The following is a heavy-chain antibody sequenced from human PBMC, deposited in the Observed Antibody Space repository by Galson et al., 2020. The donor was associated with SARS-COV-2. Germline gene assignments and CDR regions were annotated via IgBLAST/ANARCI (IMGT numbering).Heavy chain of an antibody. J-gene: IGHJ3*02. V-gene: IGHV5-51*01. CDR2: IYPGDSDT. Sequence: HGESLKISCKGSGYSFTSYWIGWVRQMPGKGLEWMGIIYPGDSDTRYSPSFQGQVTISADKSISTAYLQWSSLKASDTAMYYCARRKPTYYYDSSGYGDAFDIWGQGTMVTVSS. D-gene: IGHD3-22*01. CDR3: ARRKPTYYYDSSGYGDAFDI. CDR1: GYSFTSYW.